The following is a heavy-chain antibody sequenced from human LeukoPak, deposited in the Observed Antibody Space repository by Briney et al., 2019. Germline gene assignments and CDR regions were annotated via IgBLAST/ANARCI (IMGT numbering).Heavy chain of an antibody. V-gene: IGHV1-69*04. CDR2: IFPTLGIA. Sequence: SVKVSCKASGGTFSSYAISWVRQAPGQGLEWMGRIFPTLGIANYAQKFQGRVTITADKSTSTAYMELSSLRSEDTAVYYCARESGLDYDFWSGYPTSGNWFDPWGQGTLVTVSS. CDR1: GGTFSSYA. CDR3: ARESGLDYDFWSGYPTSGNWFDP. D-gene: IGHD3-3*01. J-gene: IGHJ5*02.